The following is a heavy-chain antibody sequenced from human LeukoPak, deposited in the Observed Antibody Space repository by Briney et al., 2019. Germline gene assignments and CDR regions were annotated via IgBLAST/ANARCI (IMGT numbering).Heavy chain of an antibody. J-gene: IGHJ4*02. Sequence: ASVKVSCKASVYTFTGYYMHWVRHAPGQGLEWMGWINPNSGGTNYAQKFQGRVTMTRDTSISTAYMELSSLRSEDTAVYYCATNSGSYSMYFDYWGQGTLVTVSS. D-gene: IGHD1-26*01. V-gene: IGHV1-2*02. CDR2: INPNSGGT. CDR3: ATNSGSYSMYFDY. CDR1: VYTFTGYY.